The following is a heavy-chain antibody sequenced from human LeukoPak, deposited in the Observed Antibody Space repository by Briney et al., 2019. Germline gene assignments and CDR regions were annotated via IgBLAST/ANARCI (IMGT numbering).Heavy chain of an antibody. D-gene: IGHD1-26*01. Sequence: GGSLRLSCAASGFTFSNYVMSWVRQAPGKGLEWVSYINHNGEMIFYPDFVKGRFTISRDNAKNSLYLQMNSLRDEDTAVYYCARARGSYYSYGMDVWGQGTTVTVSS. CDR1: GFTFSNYV. CDR3: ARARGSYYSYGMDV. J-gene: IGHJ6*02. V-gene: IGHV3-48*02. CDR2: INHNGEMI.